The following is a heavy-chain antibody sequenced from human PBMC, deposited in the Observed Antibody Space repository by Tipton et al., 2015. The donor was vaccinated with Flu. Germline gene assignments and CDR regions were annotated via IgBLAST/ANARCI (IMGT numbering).Heavy chain of an antibody. Sequence: TLSLTCTVSGGSINSVSHYWSWIRQPAGKGLEWIGRVYTSGRTNYNPSLRSRVTVSVDTSRNQFSLRLVSMTATDTAVYYCARRDYSNYVSEPKNWFDPWGQGILVTVSS. CDR2: VYTSGRT. D-gene: IGHD4-11*01. CDR3: ARRDYSNYVSEPKNWFDP. V-gene: IGHV4-61*02. CDR1: GGSINSVSHY. J-gene: IGHJ5*02.